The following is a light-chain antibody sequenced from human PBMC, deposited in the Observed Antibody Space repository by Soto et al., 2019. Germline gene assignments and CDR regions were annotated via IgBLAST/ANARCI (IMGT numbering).Light chain of an antibody. CDR3: QQSSAHPLF. CDR2: EKS. J-gene: IGKJ4*01. Sequence: IQLTQSPSVLSASIGDRVSISCRASQDIAHNLNWYQQKPGRAPQLLIFEKSTLLFGVPARFSGSGSGTEFTLTISSLQPEDFGSYYCQQSSAHPLFFGGGNRVQIK. CDR1: QDIAHN. V-gene: IGKV1-9*01.